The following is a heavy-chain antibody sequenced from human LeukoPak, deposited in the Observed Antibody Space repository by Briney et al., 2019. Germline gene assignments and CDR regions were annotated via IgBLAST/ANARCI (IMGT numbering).Heavy chain of an antibody. CDR2: ISSSSSTI. V-gene: IGHV3-48*04. J-gene: IGHJ3*02. CDR1: GFTFSSYS. CDR3: ARKGVALGAYNTDAFDI. D-gene: IGHD3-10*01. Sequence: PGGSLRLLCAASGFTFSSYSMNWVRQAPGKGLEWVSYISSSSSTIFYADSVKGRFTISRDNAKNSLYLQMNSLRAEDTAVYYCARKGVALGAYNTDAFDIWGQGTMVTVSS.